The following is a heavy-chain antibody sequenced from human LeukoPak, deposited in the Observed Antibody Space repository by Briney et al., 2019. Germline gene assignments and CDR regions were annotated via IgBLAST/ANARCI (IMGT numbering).Heavy chain of an antibody. D-gene: IGHD3-9*01. CDR1: GGSISSYY. CDR3: ARTYYDILVRGRTNNWFDP. J-gene: IGHJ5*02. Sequence: PSETLSLTCTVSGGSISSYYWSWIRQPPGKGLEWIGYIYYSGSTNYNPSLKSRVTISVDTSKNQFSLKLSSVTAADTAVYYCARTYYDILVRGRTNNWFDPWGQGTLVTVSS. V-gene: IGHV4-59*08. CDR2: IYYSGST.